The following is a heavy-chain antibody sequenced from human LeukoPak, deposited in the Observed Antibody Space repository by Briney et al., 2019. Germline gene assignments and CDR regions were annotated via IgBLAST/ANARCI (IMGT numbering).Heavy chain of an antibody. CDR3: ARSPYYYDSSGYYVPNWFDP. D-gene: IGHD3-22*01. Sequence: GASVKVSCKASGYTFTSYDINWVRQATGQGLEWMGWMNPNSGNTGYAQKLQGRVTMTTDTSTSTAYMELRSLRSDDTAVYYCARSPYYYDSSGYYVPNWFDPWGQGTLVTVSS. CDR1: GYTFTSYD. CDR2: MNPNSGNT. V-gene: IGHV1-8*01. J-gene: IGHJ5*02.